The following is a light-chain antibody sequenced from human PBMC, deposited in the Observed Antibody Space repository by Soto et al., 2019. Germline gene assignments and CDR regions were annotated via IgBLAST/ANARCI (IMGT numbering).Light chain of an antibody. J-gene: IGLJ2*01. V-gene: IGLV1-40*01. Sequence: QSVLTQPPSVSGAPGQRVTMSCTGSSSNIGAGHDVQWYQQLPGSAPKLLIYNNFIRASGVPDRFSGSNSGTSASLAITGLQAEDDADYYCQSFVSSLNVVFGGGTKLTVL. CDR1: SSNIGAGHD. CDR3: QSFVSSLNVV. CDR2: NNF.